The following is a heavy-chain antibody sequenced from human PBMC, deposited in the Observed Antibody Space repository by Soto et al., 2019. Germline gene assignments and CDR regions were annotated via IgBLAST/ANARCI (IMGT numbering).Heavy chain of an antibody. D-gene: IGHD6-19*01. J-gene: IGHJ5*02. CDR3: ARHGSASGWFFFDP. Sequence: SETLSLTCSLSGGAIGGYYWSWIRQPPGKALEWIGYVSYSGSTDYHPSLKSLVSISIDTSKNQFSLKMISVTAADTAVYYCARHGSASGWFFFDPWGQGALVTVSS. CDR2: VSYSGST. CDR1: GGAIGGYY. V-gene: IGHV4-59*08.